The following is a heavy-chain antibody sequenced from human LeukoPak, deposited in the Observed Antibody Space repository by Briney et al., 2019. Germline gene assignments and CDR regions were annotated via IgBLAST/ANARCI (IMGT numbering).Heavy chain of an antibody. CDR3: ARDAPQVPAAGVLAS. Sequence: GGSLRLSCAASGFTVSDNYMSWVRQAPGKGLEWVSVMYSGGDTYYANSVKGRFTFSRDISKNTLYLQMNGSRTEDTAMYYCARDAPQVPAAGVLASWGQGTLVTVSS. CDR1: GFTVSDNY. V-gene: IGHV3-53*01. CDR2: MYSGGDT. D-gene: IGHD6-13*01. J-gene: IGHJ5*02.